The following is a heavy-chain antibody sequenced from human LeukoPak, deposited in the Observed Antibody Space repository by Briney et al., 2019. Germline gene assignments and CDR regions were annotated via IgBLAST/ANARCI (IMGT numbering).Heavy chain of an antibody. CDR1: GYSFTGYY. CDR2: INPNSGGT. V-gene: IGHV1-2*02. CDR3: AITPGPYDSSSYYYPFDY. J-gene: IGHJ4*02. Sequence: ASVKVSCKASGYSFTGYYIHWVRQAPGQGLEWMGWINPNSGGTNYAQKFQGRVTMTRDTSISTAYMELSRLSSVTAADTAVYYCAITPGPYDSSSYYYPFDYWGQGTLVTVSS. D-gene: IGHD3-22*01.